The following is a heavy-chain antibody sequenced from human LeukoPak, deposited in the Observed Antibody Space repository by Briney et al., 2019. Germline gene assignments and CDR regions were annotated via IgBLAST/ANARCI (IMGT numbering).Heavy chain of an antibody. CDR1: GFTFSSYW. J-gene: IGHJ3*02. Sequence: SGGSLRLSCAASGFTFSSYWMHWVRQAPGKGLVWVSRINSDGSSTSYADSVKGRFTISRDNAKNTLYLQMNSLRAEDTAVYYCARDVASYCSGGSCYSEGDAFDIWGQGTMVTVSS. V-gene: IGHV3-74*01. CDR3: ARDVASYCSGGSCYSEGDAFDI. CDR2: INSDGSST. D-gene: IGHD2-15*01.